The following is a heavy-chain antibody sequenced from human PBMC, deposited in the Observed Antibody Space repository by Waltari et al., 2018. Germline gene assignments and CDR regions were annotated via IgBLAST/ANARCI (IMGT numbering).Heavy chain of an antibody. CDR2: IMSGGTNM. CDR3: ARERSVTGKGNLDY. V-gene: IGHV3-48*03. J-gene: IGHJ4*02. CDR1: GFTFSSYE. D-gene: IGHD3-10*01. Sequence: EVQLVESGGGLVQPGGSLRLSCAASGFTFSSYEMNWVRQAAGQGLDWVAYIMSGGTNMFYAESVKGRFTISRDNAKNSLYLHMNSLRVEDTAVYYCARERSVTGKGNLDYWGQGTLVTVSS.